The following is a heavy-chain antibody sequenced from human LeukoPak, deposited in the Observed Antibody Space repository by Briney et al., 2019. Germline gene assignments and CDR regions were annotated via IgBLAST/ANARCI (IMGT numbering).Heavy chain of an antibody. Sequence: GGSLRLSCAASGFTVSSNYVSWVRQAPGKGLEWVSVIYSGGSTYYADSVKGRFTISRDNSKNTLYLQMNSLRAEDTAVYYCARDTIFGVVKMGSDVWGKGTTVTVSS. CDR2: IYSGGST. CDR1: GFTVSSNY. CDR3: ARDTIFGVVKMGSDV. V-gene: IGHV3-53*01. J-gene: IGHJ6*04. D-gene: IGHD3-3*01.